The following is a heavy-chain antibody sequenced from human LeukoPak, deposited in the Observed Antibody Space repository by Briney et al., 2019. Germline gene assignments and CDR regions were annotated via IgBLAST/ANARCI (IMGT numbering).Heavy chain of an antibody. D-gene: IGHD4-17*01. V-gene: IGHV3-33*08. CDR2: IWYDGSNK. CDR1: GFTFNTYG. CDR3: ARAYGDYGYDDY. Sequence: GGSLRLSCAASGFTFNTYGMHWVRQAPGKGLEWVAVIWYDGSNKYYADSVKGRFTISRDNSKNTLYLQMNSLRAEDTAVYYCARAYGDYGYDDYWGQGTLVTVSS. J-gene: IGHJ4*02.